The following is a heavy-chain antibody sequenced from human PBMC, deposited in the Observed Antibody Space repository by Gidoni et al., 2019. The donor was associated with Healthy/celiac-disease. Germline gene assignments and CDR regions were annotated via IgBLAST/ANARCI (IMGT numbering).Heavy chain of an antibody. V-gene: IGHV5-51*01. CDR2: IYPGDSDT. J-gene: IGHJ3*02. D-gene: IGHD1-26*01. CDR3: ARQIYSGSYSAGDAFDI. Sequence: EVQLVPSGAEVKKPGESLKISCKGSGYSVTSYWIGWVRQMPGKGLEWMGIIYPGDSDTRYSPSFQGQVTISADKSISTAYLQRSSLKASDTAMYYCARQIYSGSYSAGDAFDIWGQGTMVTVSS. CDR1: GYSVTSYW.